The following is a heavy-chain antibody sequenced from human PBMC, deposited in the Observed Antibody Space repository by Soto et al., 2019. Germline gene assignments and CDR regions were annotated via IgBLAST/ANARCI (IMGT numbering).Heavy chain of an antibody. Sequence: GGSLRLSCAASGFTFSSYAMHWVRQAPGKGLEWVAVISYDGSNKYHADSVKGRFTISRDNSKNTLYLQMNSLRAEDTAVYYCARDLSDIVVVVAATNYYYGVDVWGQGTTVTVSS. CDR3: ARDLSDIVVVVAATNYYYGVDV. CDR2: ISYDGSNK. V-gene: IGHV3-30-3*01. CDR1: GFTFSSYA. D-gene: IGHD2-15*01. J-gene: IGHJ6*02.